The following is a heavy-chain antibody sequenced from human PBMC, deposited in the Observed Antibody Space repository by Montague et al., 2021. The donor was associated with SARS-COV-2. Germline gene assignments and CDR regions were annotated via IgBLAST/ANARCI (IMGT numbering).Heavy chain of an antibody. CDR2: IYWDDDK. CDR1: GFSLSTSGVG. CDR3: AHRPHYHDFWSGYYQYFQH. Sequence: PALVKPTQTLTLTCTFSGFSLSTSGVGVGWIRQPPGKALEWLALIYWDDDKRYSPSLKSRLTITKDTSKNQVVLTMTNMDPVDTATYYCAHRPHYHDFWSGYYQYFQHWGQGTLVTVSS. D-gene: IGHD3-3*01. J-gene: IGHJ1*01. V-gene: IGHV2-5*02.